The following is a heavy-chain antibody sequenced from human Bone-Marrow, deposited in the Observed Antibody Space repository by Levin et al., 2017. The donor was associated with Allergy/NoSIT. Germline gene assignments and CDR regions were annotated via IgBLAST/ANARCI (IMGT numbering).Heavy chain of an antibody. CDR2: ISWDGGIL. J-gene: IGHJ4*02. CDR1: GFTFDDYA. V-gene: IGHV3-9*01. D-gene: IGHD1-26*01. CDR3: AKDLRVGATRGFDY. Sequence: SLKISCAASGFTFDDYAMHWVRQPPGKGLEWVSGISWDGGILGYADSVKGRFTIYRDNAKNSLYLQLNSLRTEDTALYYCAKDLRVGATRGFDYWGQGALVTVSS.